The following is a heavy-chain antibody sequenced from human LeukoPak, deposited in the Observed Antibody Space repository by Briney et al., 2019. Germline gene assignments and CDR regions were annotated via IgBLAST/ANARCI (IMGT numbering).Heavy chain of an antibody. Sequence: PGGSLRLSCAASGFTFSTYAMSWVRQAPGKGLEWVSTISGSGGTTYYADSVKGLFTIPRDNSKNTLYLQMNSLRAEDTAVYYCATRSSTGNAKFDSWGQGTLVTVSS. CDR1: GFTFSTYA. CDR3: ATRSSTGNAKFDS. CDR2: ISGSGGTT. J-gene: IGHJ4*02. V-gene: IGHV3-23*01. D-gene: IGHD1-1*01.